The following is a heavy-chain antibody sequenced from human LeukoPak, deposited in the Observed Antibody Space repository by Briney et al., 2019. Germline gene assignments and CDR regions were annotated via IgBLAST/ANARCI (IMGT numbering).Heavy chain of an antibody. V-gene: IGHV3-21*01. J-gene: IGHJ2*01. Sequence: PGGSLRLSCAASGFTFSSYSMNWVRKAPGKGLEWVSSISSSSSYIYYADSVKGRFTISRDNAKNSLYLQMNSLRAEDTAVYYCARDSHQIADYWYFDLWGRGTLVTVSS. CDR3: ARDSHQIADYWYFDL. CDR1: GFTFSSYS. CDR2: ISSSSSYI.